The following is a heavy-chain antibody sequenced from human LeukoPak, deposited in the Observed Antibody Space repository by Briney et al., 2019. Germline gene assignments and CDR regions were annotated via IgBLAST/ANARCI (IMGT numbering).Heavy chain of an antibody. D-gene: IGHD6-25*01. CDR3: ARDAAYAFDI. CDR1: GFPFSGYS. Sequence: GGSLRLSCAASGFPFSGYSMNWVRQAPGKGLEWVSYISRSSSTIYYAGSVKGRFTISRDNAENSLSLQMISLRDEDTAVYYCARDAAYAFDIWGQGRMVTVSS. V-gene: IGHV3-48*02. J-gene: IGHJ3*02. CDR2: ISRSSSTI.